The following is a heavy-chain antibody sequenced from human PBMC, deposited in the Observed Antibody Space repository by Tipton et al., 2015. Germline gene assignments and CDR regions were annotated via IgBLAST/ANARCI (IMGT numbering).Heavy chain of an antibody. CDR3: ARGDWII. CDR1: GGSFSDYY. Sequence: TLSLTCAVYGGSFSDYYWSWIRQSPGKGLEWIGEINHGGSTNYNPSLKSRVTISVDTSKNQFSLKLNSVTAADTAVYYCARGDWIIWGQGTRVTVSS. D-gene: IGHD3/OR15-3a*01. J-gene: IGHJ4*02. V-gene: IGHV4-34*01. CDR2: INHGGST.